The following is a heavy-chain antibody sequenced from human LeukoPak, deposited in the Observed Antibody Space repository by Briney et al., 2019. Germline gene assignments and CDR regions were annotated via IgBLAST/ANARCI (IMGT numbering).Heavy chain of an antibody. Sequence: SETLSLTCAVYGGSFSGYYWSWIRQPPGKGLEWIGEINHSGSTNYNPSLKSRVTISVDTSKNQFSLKLSSVTAADTAVYYCARGGSDFWSGYFPIRGMDVWGKGTTATVSS. D-gene: IGHD3-3*01. CDR1: GGSFSGYY. CDR3: ARGGSDFWSGYFPIRGMDV. J-gene: IGHJ6*03. CDR2: INHSGST. V-gene: IGHV4-34*01.